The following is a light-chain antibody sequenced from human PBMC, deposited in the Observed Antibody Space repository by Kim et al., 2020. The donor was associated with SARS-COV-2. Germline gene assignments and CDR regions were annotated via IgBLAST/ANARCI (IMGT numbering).Light chain of an antibody. V-gene: IGLV4-69*01. CDR3: QTWGDGFRV. CDR1: SGHSSNA. CDR2: VNSDGTH. J-gene: IGLJ3*02. Sequence: QPVLTQSPSASASLGASVKLTCTLSSGHSSNAIAWHQQQPEKGPRYLMKVNSDGTHNKGDGIPDSFSGSSSGTERYLTISSLQSEDEADYYCQTWGDGFRVFGGGTQLTVL.